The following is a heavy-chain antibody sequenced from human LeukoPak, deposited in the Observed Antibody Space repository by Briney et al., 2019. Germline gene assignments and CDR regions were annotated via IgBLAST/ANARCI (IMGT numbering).Heavy chain of an antibody. CDR1: GFTFSTYW. CDR3: ARGRLVSQGGGYEY. V-gene: IGHV3-74*01. CDR2: INPDATRT. Sequence: GGSLRLSCAASGFTFSTYWMHWVRQVPGEGLVWVSRINPDATRTNYADSVKGRFTISRDNAQNPLYLQMNSLTADDTAVYYCARGRLVSQGGGYEYWGQGTLVTVSS. J-gene: IGHJ4*02. D-gene: IGHD5-12*01.